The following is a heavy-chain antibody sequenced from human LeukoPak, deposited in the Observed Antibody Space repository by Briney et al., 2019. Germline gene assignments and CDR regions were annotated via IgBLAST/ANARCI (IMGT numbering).Heavy chain of an antibody. J-gene: IGHJ4*02. CDR1: GFTFSSYS. Sequence: GGSLRLSCAASGFTFSSYSMNWVRQAPGKGLEWVSYIRSSSSTMYYADSVKGRFTISRDNAKHSLYLQMNSLRAEDTAVYYCARDWAGGLFDYWGQGTLVTVSS. CDR3: ARDWAGGLFDY. CDR2: IRSSSSTM. D-gene: IGHD3-16*01. V-gene: IGHV3-48*01.